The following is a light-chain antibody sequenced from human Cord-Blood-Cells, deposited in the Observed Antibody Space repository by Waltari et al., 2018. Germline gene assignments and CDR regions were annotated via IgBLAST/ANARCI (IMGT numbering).Light chain of an antibody. CDR1: SSDVGCYNL. CDR2: EVS. Sequence: QSALTQPSSVSGSPGQSITFSFTGTSSDVGCYNLVSWYQQHPGKAPKLMIYEVSKRPSGVSNRFSGSKSGNTASLTISGLQAEDEADYYCCSYAGSSTLVFGGVTKLTVL. CDR3: CSYAGSSTLV. J-gene: IGLJ3*02. V-gene: IGLV2-23*02.